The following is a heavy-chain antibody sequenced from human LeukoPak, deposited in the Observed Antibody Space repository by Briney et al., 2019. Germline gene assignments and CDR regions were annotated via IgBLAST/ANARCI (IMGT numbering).Heavy chain of an antibody. CDR3: ARDTGYSSSWLFDY. CDR2: ISYDGSNK. Sequence: GGSLRLSCAASGFTFSSYAMHSVRQAPGKGLEWVAVISYDGSNKYYADSVKGRFTISRDNSKNTLYLQMNSLRAEDTAVYYCARDTGYSSSWLFDYWGQGTLVTVSS. D-gene: IGHD6-13*01. CDR1: GFTFSSYA. V-gene: IGHV3-30-3*01. J-gene: IGHJ4*02.